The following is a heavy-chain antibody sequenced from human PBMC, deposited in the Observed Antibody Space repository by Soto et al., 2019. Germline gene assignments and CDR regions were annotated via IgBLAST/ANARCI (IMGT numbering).Heavy chain of an antibody. CDR2: INHSGST. D-gene: IGHD6-13*01. J-gene: IGHJ4*02. V-gene: IGHV4-34*01. CDR1: GGSFSGYY. CDR3: AREKAAAGYDY. Sequence: SETLSLTCAVYGGSFSGYYWSWIRQPPGKGLEWIGEINHSGSTNYNPSLKSRVTISVDTSKNQFSLKLSSVTAADTAVYYCAREKAAAGYDYWGQGTLVT.